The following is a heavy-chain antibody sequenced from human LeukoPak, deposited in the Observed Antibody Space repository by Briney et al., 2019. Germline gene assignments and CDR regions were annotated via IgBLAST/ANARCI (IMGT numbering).Heavy chain of an antibody. V-gene: IGHV4-38-2*01. D-gene: IGHD2-2*01. CDR2: IYHSGST. J-gene: IGHJ5*02. CDR3: ARLRIVVVPAAMIWFEP. CDR1: GYSISSGYY. Sequence: SETLSLTCAVSGYSISSGYYWGWIRQPPGKGLEWIGSIYHSGSTYYNPSLKSRVTISVDTSKNQFSLKLSSVTAADTAVYYCARLRIVVVPAAMIWFEPWGQGTLVTVSS.